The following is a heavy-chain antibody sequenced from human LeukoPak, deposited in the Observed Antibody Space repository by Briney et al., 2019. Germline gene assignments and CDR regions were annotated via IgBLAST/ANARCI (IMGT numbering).Heavy chain of an antibody. CDR3: ARGGGWTGARKDFAY. V-gene: IGHV4-59*01. CDR1: GGSISNYY. J-gene: IGHJ4*02. CDR2: IYYSGST. D-gene: IGHD3/OR15-3a*01. Sequence: PSETLSLTCTVSGGSISNYYWSWIRQPPAKGLEWMGYIYYSGSTNYNPSLRSRVTISVDTSKNQFSLKLTSVTAAHTAVYYCARGGGWTGARKDFAYWGQGTLVTVSS.